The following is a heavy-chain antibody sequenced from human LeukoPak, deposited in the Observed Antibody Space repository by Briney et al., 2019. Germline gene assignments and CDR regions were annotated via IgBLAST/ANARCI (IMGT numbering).Heavy chain of an antibody. CDR2: SYYSGST. V-gene: IGHV4-59*01. CDR1: GGSISSYY. CDR3: ARNLGGSSWVFDY. D-gene: IGHD6-13*01. J-gene: IGHJ4*02. Sequence: PSETLSLTCTVSGGSISSYYWSWIRQPPGKGLEWIGYSYYSGSTNYTPSLKSRATISVDTSKNQFSLKLSSVTAADTAVYYCARNLGGSSWVFDYWGQGTLVTVSS.